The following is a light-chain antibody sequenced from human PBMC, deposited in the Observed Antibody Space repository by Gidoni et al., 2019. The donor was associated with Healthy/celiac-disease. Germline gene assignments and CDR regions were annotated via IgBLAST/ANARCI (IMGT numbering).Light chain of an antibody. J-gene: IGLJ1*01. CDR1: SSDVGGYNY. CDR3: SSYTSSSTRV. V-gene: IGLV2-14*01. Sequence: QSALTQPASVSGSPGQSLTISFTGTSSDVGGYNYVSWYQQHPGKAPKLMIYEVSNRPSGVSNRFSGSKSGNTASLTISGLQAEDEADYYCSSYTSSSTRVFGTGTKVTVL. CDR2: EVS.